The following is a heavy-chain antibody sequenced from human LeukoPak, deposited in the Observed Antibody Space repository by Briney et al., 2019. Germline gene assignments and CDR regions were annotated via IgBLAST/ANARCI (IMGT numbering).Heavy chain of an antibody. CDR3: ARDSRGLAAATDY. CDR1: GYTFTSYG. Sequence: ASVKVSCKASGYTFTSYGISWVRQAPGQGLEWMGWISAYNGHTNYVQKLQGRVTMTTDTSTSTAYMELRGLRSDDTAVYYFARDSRGLAAATDYWGQGTLVTVSS. CDR2: ISAYNGHT. V-gene: IGHV1-18*01. J-gene: IGHJ4*02. D-gene: IGHD6-13*01.